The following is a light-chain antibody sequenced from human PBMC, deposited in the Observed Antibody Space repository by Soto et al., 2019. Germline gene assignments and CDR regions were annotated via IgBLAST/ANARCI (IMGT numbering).Light chain of an antibody. CDR1: QSISSN. V-gene: IGKV3-15*01. J-gene: IGKJ1*01. CDR3: QQYNNWWT. CDR2: GAS. Sequence: IVLTQSPDTLSLSPGERATLSCRASQSISSNLAWYQQKPGQAPRLLIYGASTRATGIPARFSGSGSGTEFTLTISSLQSEDFAVYYCQQYNNWWTFGQGTKVDI.